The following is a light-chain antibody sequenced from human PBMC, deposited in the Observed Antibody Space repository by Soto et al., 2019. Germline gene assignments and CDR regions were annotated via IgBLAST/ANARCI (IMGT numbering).Light chain of an antibody. CDR1: QSVLYNSNNKNY. J-gene: IGKJ4*01. CDR2: WAS. Sequence: DIVMTQSPDSLAVSLGERATINCKSSQSVLYNSNNKNYLAWYQQKPGQPPKLLIYWASTRESGVPDRFSGSGSATDCTVTISSVQAEDVAIYHCQQYYVIQRTFGGGTKVEIK. CDR3: QQYYVIQRT. V-gene: IGKV4-1*01.